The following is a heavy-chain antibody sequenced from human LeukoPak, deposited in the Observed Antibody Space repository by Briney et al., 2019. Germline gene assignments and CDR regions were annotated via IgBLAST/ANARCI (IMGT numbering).Heavy chain of an antibody. CDR1: GGSISSYY. D-gene: IGHD3-22*01. CDR3: ARGPYSYDSSGAFDI. CDR2: MYYRGNT. J-gene: IGHJ3*02. Sequence: SETLSLTCTVSGGSISSYYWSWIRQPPGKGLEWIGYMYYRGNTNYNPSLKSRVTISVDTSKNQFSLKLSSVTAADTAVYFCARGPYSYDSSGAFDIWGQGTMVTVSS. V-gene: IGHV4-59*08.